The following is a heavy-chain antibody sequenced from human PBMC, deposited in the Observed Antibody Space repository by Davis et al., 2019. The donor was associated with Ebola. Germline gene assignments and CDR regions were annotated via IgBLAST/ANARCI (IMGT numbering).Heavy chain of an antibody. CDR3: ARGKLLWFGELSSWYFDY. Sequence: ASVKVSCKASGYTFTGYYMHWVRQAPGQGLEWMGRINPNSGGTNYAQRFQGRVTMTRDTSISTAYMELSRLRSDDTAVYYCARGKLLWFGELSSWYFDYWGQGTLVTVSS. CDR1: GYTFTGYY. J-gene: IGHJ4*02. D-gene: IGHD3-10*01. V-gene: IGHV1-2*06. CDR2: INPNSGGT.